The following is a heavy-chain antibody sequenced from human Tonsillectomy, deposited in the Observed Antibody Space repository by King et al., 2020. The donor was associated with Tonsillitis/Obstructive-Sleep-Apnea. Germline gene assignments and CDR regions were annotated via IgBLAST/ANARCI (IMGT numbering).Heavy chain of an antibody. Sequence: VQLTQWGAGLLKPSETLSLPCAVYGGSFSGYYWSWIRQPPGKGLEWIGEINHSGSTNYNPSLKSRVTISVDTSKKQFSLKLSSVTAADTAVYYCAGVVAAADAFDIWGQGTMVTGSS. J-gene: IGHJ3*02. V-gene: IGHV4-34*01. CDR2: INHSGST. CDR3: AGVVAAADAFDI. D-gene: IGHD2-15*01. CDR1: GGSFSGYY.